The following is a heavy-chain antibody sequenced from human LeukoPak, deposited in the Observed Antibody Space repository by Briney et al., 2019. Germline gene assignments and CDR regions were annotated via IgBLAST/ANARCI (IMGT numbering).Heavy chain of an antibody. CDR3: AKGYDSSGYYLDQ. J-gene: IGHJ4*02. CDR2: MRSDGSTK. Sequence: GGSLRLSCAPSGFSFSSYGMHWVRQAPGKGLEWVAYMRSDGSTKYYADSVKGRFTISRDNSKNTLYLQMNSLRPEDTAVYYCAKGYDSSGYYLDQWGQGTLVTVSP. CDR1: GFSFSSYG. D-gene: IGHD3-22*01. V-gene: IGHV3-30*02.